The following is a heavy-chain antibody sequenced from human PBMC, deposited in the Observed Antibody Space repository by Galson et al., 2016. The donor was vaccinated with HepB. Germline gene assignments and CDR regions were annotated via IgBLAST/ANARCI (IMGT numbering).Heavy chain of an antibody. CDR3: ARNRPFTGDFDY. CDR1: GYTFTNYD. J-gene: IGHJ4*02. D-gene: IGHD7-27*01. CDR2: MTPNSGNT. V-gene: IGHV1-8*03. Sequence: SVKVSCKASGYTFTNYDFNWVRQAPGQGLEWLGWMTPNSGNTGYAQKFQGRLSLTRDISTSTAYIELSSLTPDGTAVYYCARNRPFTGDFDYWGQGTLVTVSS.